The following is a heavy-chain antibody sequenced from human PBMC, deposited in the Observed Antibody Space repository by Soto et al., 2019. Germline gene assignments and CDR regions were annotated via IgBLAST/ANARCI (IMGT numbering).Heavy chain of an antibody. V-gene: IGHV4-4*02. CDR1: GGSISSSNC. Sequence: QVQLQESGPGLVKPSGTLSLTCAVSGGSISSSNCWSLVRQPPGKGLEWIGKIYHSGSTNYNPSLKSRVTISVDKSTNQFSLRLSSVTAADTAVYYCARVVRLRRDWDYWGQGTLVTVSS. D-gene: IGHD4-17*01. J-gene: IGHJ4*01. CDR3: ARVVRLRRDWDY. CDR2: IYHSGST.